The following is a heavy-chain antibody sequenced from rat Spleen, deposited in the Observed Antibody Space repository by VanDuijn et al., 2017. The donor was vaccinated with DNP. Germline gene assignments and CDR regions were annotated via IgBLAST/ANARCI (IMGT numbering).Heavy chain of an antibody. V-gene: IGHV2-32*01. D-gene: IGHD1-12*03. CDR2: MLTDGDT. J-gene: IGHJ2*01. CDR3: ARDWGTLMVLPFDY. Sequence: QVQLKESGPGLVQPSQTLSLTCTVSGFSLTNYHVHWIRQPPGKGLEWMGVMLTDGDTSYNSALRSRLRISRDTSKSQGFLEMSSLQTEDTATYYCARDWGTLMVLPFDYWGRGVMVTVSS. CDR1: GFSLTNYH.